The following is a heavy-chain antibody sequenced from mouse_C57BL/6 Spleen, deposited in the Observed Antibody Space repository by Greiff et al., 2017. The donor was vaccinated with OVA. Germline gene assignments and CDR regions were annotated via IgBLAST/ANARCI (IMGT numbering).Heavy chain of an antibody. Sequence: QVQLQQSGPELVKPGASVKISCKASGYTFTDYYINWVKQRPGQGLEWIGWIFPGSGSTYYNEKFKGKATLTVDKSSSTDYMLLSSLTSEDSAVYFCARALGYPSYAMDYWGQGTSVTVSS. CDR3: ARALGYPSYAMDY. V-gene: IGHV1-75*01. CDR1: GYTFTDYY. D-gene: IGHD2-2*01. CDR2: IFPGSGST. J-gene: IGHJ4*01.